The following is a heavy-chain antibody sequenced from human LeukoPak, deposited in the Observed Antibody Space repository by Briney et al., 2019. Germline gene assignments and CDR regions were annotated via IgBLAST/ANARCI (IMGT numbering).Heavy chain of an antibody. CDR1: GFSFSSSW. CDR3: TLVQVAGVFDY. J-gene: IGHJ4*02. Sequence: GGSLRLSCAASGFSFSSSWMSWVRQAPGKGLEWVANIKQDGGDKYYVDSVKGRSTISRDNARNSLYLQMNSLRAEDTAVYYCTLVQVAGVFDYWGQGTLATVSS. CDR2: IKQDGGDK. D-gene: IGHD6-19*01. V-gene: IGHV3-7*03.